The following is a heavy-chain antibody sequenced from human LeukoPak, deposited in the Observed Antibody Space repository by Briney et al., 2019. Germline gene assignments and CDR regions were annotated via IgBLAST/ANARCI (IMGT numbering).Heavy chain of an antibody. V-gene: IGHV1-69*04. J-gene: IGHJ3*02. CDR2: IIPILNIT. CDR3: ARDRRELRYAFDI. Sequence: SVKVSSKASGGTFITYAISWVRQAPGQGLEWMGRIIPILNITNYAQKFQGRVTITTDESTSTAYMELSSLRSEDTAVYYCARDRRELRYAFDIWGQGTMVTVSS. D-gene: IGHD2-15*01. CDR1: GGTFITYA.